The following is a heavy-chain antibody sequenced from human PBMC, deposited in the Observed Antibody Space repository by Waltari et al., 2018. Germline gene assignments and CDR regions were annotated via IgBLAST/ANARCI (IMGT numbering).Heavy chain of an antibody. CDR1: GFTFGSYS. D-gene: IGHD3-22*01. V-gene: IGHV3-21*01. CDR2: ISSSSSYI. J-gene: IGHJ4*02. CDR3: ARGQGGYPDFDY. Sequence: EVQLVESGGGLVKPEGSLKLSCAASGFTFGSYSMKRVRQAPGKGLEWVSSISSSSSYIYYADSVKGRFTISRDNAKNSLYLQMNSLRAEDTAVYYCARGQGGYPDFDYWGQGTLVTVSS.